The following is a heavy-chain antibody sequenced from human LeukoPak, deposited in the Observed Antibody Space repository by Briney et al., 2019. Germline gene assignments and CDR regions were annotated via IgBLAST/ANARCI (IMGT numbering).Heavy chain of an antibody. J-gene: IGHJ4*02. Sequence: GGSLRLSCAASGFTSSSYWMSWVRQAPGKGLEWVANIKQDGSEKYYVDSVKGRFTISRDNAKNSLYLQMNSLRAEDTAVYYCARDHPGYCSSTSCYRLGDYWGQGTLVTVSS. CDR2: IKQDGSEK. CDR3: ARDHPGYCSSTSCYRLGDY. V-gene: IGHV3-7*01. D-gene: IGHD2-2*01. CDR1: GFTSSSYW.